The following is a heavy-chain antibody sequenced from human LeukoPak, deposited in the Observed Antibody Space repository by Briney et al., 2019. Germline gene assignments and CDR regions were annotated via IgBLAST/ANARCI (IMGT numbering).Heavy chain of an antibody. J-gene: IGHJ4*02. Sequence: GGSLRLSCAASDLTVTSNYMSWVRQAPGKGLEWVSAISGSGGSTYYADSVKGRFTISRDNSKNTLYLQMNSLRAEDTAVYYCATYRQVLLPFESWGQGTLVTVSS. V-gene: IGHV3-23*01. D-gene: IGHD2-8*02. CDR3: ATYRQVLLPFES. CDR1: DLTVTSNY. CDR2: ISGSGGST.